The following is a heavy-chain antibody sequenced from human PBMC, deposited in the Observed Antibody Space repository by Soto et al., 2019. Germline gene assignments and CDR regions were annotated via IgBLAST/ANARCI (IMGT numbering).Heavy chain of an antibody. CDR1: GVTFSSYA. Sequence: SVKVSCRASGVTFSSYAISWVRQAPGQGLEWMGGIIPIFGTANYAQKFQGRVTITADESTSTAYTELSSLRSEDTAVYYCARETATGTYYYGMDVWGQGTTVTVSS. CDR3: ARETATGTYYYGMDV. V-gene: IGHV1-69*13. CDR2: IIPIFGTA. D-gene: IGHD1-7*01. J-gene: IGHJ6*02.